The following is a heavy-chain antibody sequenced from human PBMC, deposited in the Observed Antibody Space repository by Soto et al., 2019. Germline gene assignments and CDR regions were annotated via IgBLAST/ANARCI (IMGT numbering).Heavy chain of an antibody. CDR2: INHSGST. V-gene: IGHV4-34*01. Sequence: PLETLSLTCAFYGWSFSGYYWSWIRQPPGKGLEWIGEINHSGSTNYNPSLKSRVTISVDTSKNQFSLKLSSVTAADTAVYYCARGLGPSDYWGQGTLVTVSS. CDR1: GWSFSGYY. J-gene: IGHJ4*02. CDR3: ARGLGPSDY.